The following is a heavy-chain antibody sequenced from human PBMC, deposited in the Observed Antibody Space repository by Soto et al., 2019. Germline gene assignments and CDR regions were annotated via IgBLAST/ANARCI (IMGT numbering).Heavy chain of an antibody. J-gene: IGHJ4*02. V-gene: IGHV4-4*02. CDR1: GGSITNNNW. CDR3: ARVKFAAAGEFDS. Sequence: QVQLQESGPGLVKPSGTLSPTCAVSGGSITNNNWWAWVRQPPGKGLEWIGEVYRSVATNYNPSLTSRVLLSAVTSNTPFSPSLRSVTAPDPAVYYCARVKFAAAGEFDSWGQGTMVTVSS. CDR2: VYRSVAT. D-gene: IGHD6-13*01.